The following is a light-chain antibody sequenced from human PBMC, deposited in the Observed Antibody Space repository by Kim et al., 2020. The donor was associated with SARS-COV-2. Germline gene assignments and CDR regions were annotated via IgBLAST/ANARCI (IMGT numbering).Light chain of an antibody. V-gene: IGKV2-28*01. CDR1: QSLLHSNGYNY. Sequence: DVVMSQSPLSLPVTPGEPASISCTSSQSLLHSNGYNYLDWYLQKPGQSPQLLIYLASNRASGVPDRFSGSGSGTDFTLKISRVEAEDVGVYYCMQARQTPPWTFGPGTKVDIK. CDR3: MQARQTPPWT. J-gene: IGKJ1*01. CDR2: LAS.